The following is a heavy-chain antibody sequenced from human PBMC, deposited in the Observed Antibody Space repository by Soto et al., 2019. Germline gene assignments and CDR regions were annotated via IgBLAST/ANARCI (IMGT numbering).Heavy chain of an antibody. CDR1: GLKFSSYG. Sequence: GGSERRSXEASGLKFSSYGMHWVRQEKGKGLEWVAVISYDGSNKYYPAPLNGRFPLSRDNSKNTLYLQMNSLRAEDTAVYYCARDCTGYYDSSGYYSWFDPWGQGTLVTVSS. D-gene: IGHD3-22*01. CDR3: ARDCTGYYDSSGYYSWFDP. V-gene: IGHV3-30-3*01. J-gene: IGHJ5*02. CDR2: ISYDGSNK.